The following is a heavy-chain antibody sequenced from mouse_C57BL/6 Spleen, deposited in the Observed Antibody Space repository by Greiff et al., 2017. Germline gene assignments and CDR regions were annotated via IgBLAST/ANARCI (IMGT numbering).Heavy chain of an antibody. V-gene: IGHV5-17*01. CDR2: ISSGSSTI. CDR3: ASGSSRAWFAY. CDR1: GFTFSDYG. D-gene: IGHD1-1*01. J-gene: IGHJ3*01. Sequence: EVKLVESGGGLVKPGGSLKLSCAASGFTFSDYGMHWVRQAPEKGLEWVAYISSGSSTIYYADTVKGRFTISRDNAKNTLFLQMTSLGSEDTARDYCASGSSRAWFAYWGQGTLVTVSA.